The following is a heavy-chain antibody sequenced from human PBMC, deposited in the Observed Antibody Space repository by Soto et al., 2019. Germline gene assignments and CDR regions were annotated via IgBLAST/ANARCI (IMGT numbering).Heavy chain of an antibody. Sequence: LRLSCAASGFTFTSYSMNWVRQAPGQGLEWVSYITSKSTTIKYADSVKGRFTVSRDNAKNSLYLQLNSLRDEDTAVYYCAREMGACSDSSCYPGPYDSWGQGTLVTVSS. V-gene: IGHV3-48*02. D-gene: IGHD3-16*01. CDR3: AREMGACSDSSCYPGPYDS. CDR2: ITSKSTTI. CDR1: GFTFTSYS. J-gene: IGHJ5*02.